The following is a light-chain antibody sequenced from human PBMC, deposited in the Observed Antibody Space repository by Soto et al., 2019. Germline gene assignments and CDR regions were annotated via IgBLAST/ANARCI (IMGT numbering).Light chain of an antibody. Sequence: DIQMTQSPSSLSASVGDRVTITCRASQGISNYLAWYQQKPVKVPKLLIYAASTLLSGVPSRFSGSGSGTDFTIPISSLQPEDVATYYCQKYNTASALTFGGGTKVEIK. J-gene: IGKJ4*01. CDR3: QKYNTASALT. CDR1: QGISNY. V-gene: IGKV1-27*01. CDR2: AAS.